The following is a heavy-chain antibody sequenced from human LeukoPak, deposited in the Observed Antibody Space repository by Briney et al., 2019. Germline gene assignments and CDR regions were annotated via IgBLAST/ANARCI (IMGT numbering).Heavy chain of an antibody. CDR2: ISSSGSTI. CDR3: AREVGSSWPYYYYYGMDV. Sequence: PGGSLRLSCAASGFTFSDYYMSWIRQAPGKGLEWVSYISSSGSTIYYADSVKGRFTISRDNAKNSLYLQMNSLRAEDTAAYYCAREVGSSWPYYYYYGMDVWGQGTTVTVSS. D-gene: IGHD6-13*01. J-gene: IGHJ6*02. CDR1: GFTFSDYY. V-gene: IGHV3-11*01.